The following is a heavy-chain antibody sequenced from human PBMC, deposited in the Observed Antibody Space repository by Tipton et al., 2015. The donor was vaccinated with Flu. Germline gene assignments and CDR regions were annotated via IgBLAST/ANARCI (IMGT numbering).Heavy chain of an antibody. CDR3: ARIRYGSGWY. V-gene: IGHV1-2*02. D-gene: IGHD6-19*01. Sequence: QVQLVQSGAEVKKPGASVKVSCKPSGRSFAAGYYIHWVRQAPGQGLEWMGWIDPNSDGTKSAQRFQDRVTMTRDTSISTVYMELSGPRSDDTAVYYCARIRYGSGWYWGQGTLVTVS. CDR2: IDPNSDGT. J-gene: IGHJ4*02. CDR1: GRSFAAGYY.